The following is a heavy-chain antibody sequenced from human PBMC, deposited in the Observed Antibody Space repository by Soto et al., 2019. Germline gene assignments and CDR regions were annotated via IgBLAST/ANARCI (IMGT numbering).Heavy chain of an antibody. CDR3: ARRDSGYIHGPPHYYYGLDV. J-gene: IGHJ6*02. V-gene: IGHV4-31*03. CDR2: IDYSGST. D-gene: IGHD5-18*01. Sequence: QVQLQESGPGLVKPSQTLSLTCSVSGGSISSGGYYWCWVRQHPGKGLEWIGYIDYSGSTNYNPSLKSRLSMSVDTSKNPFSLQLTSVTAADTAVYYCARRDSGYIHGPPHYYYGLDVWGQGTTVTVSS. CDR1: GGSISSGGYY.